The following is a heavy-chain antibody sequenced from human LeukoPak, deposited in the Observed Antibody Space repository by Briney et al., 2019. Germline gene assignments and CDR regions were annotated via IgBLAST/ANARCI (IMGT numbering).Heavy chain of an antibody. CDR3: ARFQAYFQH. Sequence: SGTLALTCTASGGPISSYNWSWFGEPPGRGLEGVGYFYYSGCPNYNPRLKSRVTISVHTSQNQFSLTLSSVPAADTDVYYCARFQAYFQHGGQGTLVTVSS. V-gene: IGHV4-59*13. CDR1: GGPISSYN. J-gene: IGHJ1*01. CDR2: FYYSGCP.